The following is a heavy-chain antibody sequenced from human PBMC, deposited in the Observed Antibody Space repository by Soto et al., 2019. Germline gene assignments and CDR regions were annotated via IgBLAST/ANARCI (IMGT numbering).Heavy chain of an antibody. CDR3: AREQQLVDRWFDP. D-gene: IGHD6-6*01. Sequence: GGSLRLSCAASGFTFSSYAMHWVRQAPGKGLEWVAVISYDGSNKYYADSVKGRFTISRDNSKNTLYLQMNSLRAEDTAVYYCAREQQLVDRWFDPWGQGTLVTVSS. J-gene: IGHJ5*02. CDR2: ISYDGSNK. CDR1: GFTFSSYA. V-gene: IGHV3-30-3*01.